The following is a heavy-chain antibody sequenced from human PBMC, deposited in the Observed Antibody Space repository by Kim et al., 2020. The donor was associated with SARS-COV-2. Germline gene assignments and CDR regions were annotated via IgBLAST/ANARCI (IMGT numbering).Heavy chain of an antibody. D-gene: IGHD5-12*01. J-gene: IGHJ4*02. CDR3: ARHSPPSGYDSSTSYTGWHY. Sequence: GESLKISCKGSGYSFTSYWISWVRQMPGKGLEWMGRIDPSDSYTNYSPSFQGHVTISADKSISTAYLQWSSLKASDTAMYYCARHSPPSGYDSSTSYTGWHYWGQGTLVTVSS. CDR2: IDPSDSYT. CDR1: GYSFTSYW. V-gene: IGHV5-10-1*01.